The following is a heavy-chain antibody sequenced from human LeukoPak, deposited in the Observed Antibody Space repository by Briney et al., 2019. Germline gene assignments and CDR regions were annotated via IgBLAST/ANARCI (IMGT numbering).Heavy chain of an antibody. CDR2: ISSRTSTI. D-gene: IGHD3-3*01. J-gene: IGHJ5*02. CDR3: ARGTDTIYSWFDP. CDR1: IFTFSNYS. V-gene: IGHV3-48*01. Sequence: GGSLRLSCATSIFTFSNYSMNWVRQAPGKGLEGVSYISSRTSTIYYADSVKGRFTISRDNAKNSLYLQMNSLRAEDTAVYYCARGTDTIYSWFDPWGQGTLVTVSS.